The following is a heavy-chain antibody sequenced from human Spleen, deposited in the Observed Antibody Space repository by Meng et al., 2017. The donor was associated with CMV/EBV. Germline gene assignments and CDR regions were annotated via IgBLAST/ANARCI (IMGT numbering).Heavy chain of an antibody. CDR1: GFTFTSSA. D-gene: IGHD6-13*01. CDR3: AADRRWGTSSWSYFDD. Sequence: SVKVSCKASGFTFTSSAVQWVRQARGQRLEWVGWIVVGSGNTNYAQKFQERVTITRDMSTSTAYIERSSLRPEDTAVYERAADRRWGTSSWSYFDDWGKGTLVTVSS. CDR2: IVVGSGNT. V-gene: IGHV1-58*01. J-gene: IGHJ4*02.